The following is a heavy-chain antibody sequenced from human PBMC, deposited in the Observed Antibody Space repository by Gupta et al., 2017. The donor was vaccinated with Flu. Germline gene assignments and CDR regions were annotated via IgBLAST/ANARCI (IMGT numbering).Heavy chain of an antibody. J-gene: IGHJ4*02. D-gene: IGHD1-14*01. Sequence: RLVESGGGLVQPGGSLRLPCVVSGFTFSEHYMDWIRQAPGKGLGWVGRIRNKANSYTTEYAASVKDRFTITRDDSKSSLYLQMNSLKNEDTAVYYCSRGETGPSPPGRNDCWGQGTLVTVSS. CDR3: SRGETGPSPPGRNDC. CDR1: GFTFSEHY. CDR2: IRNKANSYTT. V-gene: IGHV3-72*01.